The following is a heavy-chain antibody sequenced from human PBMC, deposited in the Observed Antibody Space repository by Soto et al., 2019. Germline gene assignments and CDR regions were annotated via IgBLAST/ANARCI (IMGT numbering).Heavy chain of an antibody. D-gene: IGHD3-22*01. CDR3: ARVHLDYYDSSGYLYFDY. V-gene: IGHV4-39*07. CDR2: IYCSGST. J-gene: IGHJ4*02. Sequence: SETLSLTCTVSGGSISSSSYYWGWIRQPPGKGLEWIGSIYCSGSTNYNPSLKSRVTISVDTSKNQFSLKLSSVTAADTAVYYCARVHLDYYDSSGYLYFDYWGQGTLVTVSS. CDR1: GGSISSSSYY.